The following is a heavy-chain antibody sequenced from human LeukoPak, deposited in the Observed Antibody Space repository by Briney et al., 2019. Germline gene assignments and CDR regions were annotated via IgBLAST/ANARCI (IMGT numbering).Heavy chain of an antibody. J-gene: IGHJ5*02. Sequence: SETLSLTCTVSNGPINTYQWSWIRQPPGKGLEWIGNIHYSGSTYYNPSLKSRVTISVGTSKNQFSLKLSSVTAADTAVYYCARASSGWYNWFDPWGQGTLVTVSS. CDR2: IHYSGST. D-gene: IGHD6-19*01. CDR1: NGPINTYQ. CDR3: ARASSGWYNWFDP. V-gene: IGHV4-59*01.